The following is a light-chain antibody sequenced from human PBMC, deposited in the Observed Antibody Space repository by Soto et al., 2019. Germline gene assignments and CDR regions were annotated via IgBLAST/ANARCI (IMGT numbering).Light chain of an antibody. CDR2: SND. CDR1: SSNIGSST. V-gene: IGLV1-44*01. J-gene: IGLJ3*02. Sequence: QSVLTQSPSASGTPGQRVSISCSGSSSNIGSSTVSWYQHVPGTAPKLLIYSNDQRPSAVPGRFSGSKSGSSASLAISGLQSEDEAYYYCATWDDSLNVVFGGGTKLTVL. CDR3: ATWDDSLNVV.